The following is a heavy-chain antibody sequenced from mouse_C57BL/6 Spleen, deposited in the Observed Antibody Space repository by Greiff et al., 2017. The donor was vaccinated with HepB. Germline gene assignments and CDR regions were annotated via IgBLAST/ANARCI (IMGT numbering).Heavy chain of an antibody. CDR3: ARSIYDGYYAAY. CDR2: INPSSGYT. V-gene: IGHV1-4*01. D-gene: IGHD2-3*01. J-gene: IGHJ3*01. Sequence: VQLVESGAELARPGASVKMSCKASGYTFTSYTMHWVKQRPGQGLEWIGYINPSSGYTKYNQKFKDKATLTADKSSSTAYMQLSSLTSEDSAVYYCARSIYDGYYAAYWGQGTLVTVSA. CDR1: GYTFTSYT.